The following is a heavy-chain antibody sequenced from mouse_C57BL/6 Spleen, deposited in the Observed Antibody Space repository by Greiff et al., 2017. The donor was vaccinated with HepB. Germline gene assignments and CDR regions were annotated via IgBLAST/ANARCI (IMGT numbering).Heavy chain of an antibody. CDR2: ISSGSSTI. CDR1: GFTFSDYG. D-gene: IGHD1-1*01. V-gene: IGHV5-17*01. Sequence: EVKLEESGGGLVKPGGSLKLSCAASGFTFSDYGMHWVRQAPEKGLEWVAYISSGSSTIYYADTVKGRFTISRDNAKNTLFLQMTSLRSEDTAMYYCARPYGSSYGYAMDYWGQGTSVTVSS. CDR3: ARPYGSSYGYAMDY. J-gene: IGHJ4*01.